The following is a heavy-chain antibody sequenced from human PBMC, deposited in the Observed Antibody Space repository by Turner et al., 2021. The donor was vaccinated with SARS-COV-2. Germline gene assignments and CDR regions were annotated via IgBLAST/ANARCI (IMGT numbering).Heavy chain of an antibody. V-gene: IGHV3-23*01. CDR1: GFPFSSYA. J-gene: IGHJ6*03. CDR2: ISGSGTST. Sequence: EAQLLESGGGLLQPGGSLNISCAASGFPFSSYAMCWVRQGPGKGLEWVSGISGSGTSTYYADSVKGRFTISRDNSKNTLYLQMNSLRAEDTAVYYCAKPLLHDYYFYNMDVWGKGTTVTVSS. D-gene: IGHD2-15*01. CDR3: AKPLLHDYYFYNMDV.